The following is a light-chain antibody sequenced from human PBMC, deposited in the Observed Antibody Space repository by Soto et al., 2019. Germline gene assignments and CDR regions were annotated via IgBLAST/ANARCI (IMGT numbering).Light chain of an antibody. J-gene: IGKJ5*01. Sequence: EIVLTQSPATLSSSPGERATLSCRASQTVSNKLAWYQDKPGQAPRLLIYDTSNRATGIPARFSGSGSGTDFTLTISRLEPEDFAVYYCQQYGNSPITFGQGTRLEIK. CDR3: QQYGNSPIT. V-gene: IGKV3-11*01. CDR1: QTVSNK. CDR2: DTS.